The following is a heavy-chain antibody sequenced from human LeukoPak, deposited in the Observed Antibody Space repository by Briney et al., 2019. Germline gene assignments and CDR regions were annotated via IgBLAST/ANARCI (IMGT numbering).Heavy chain of an antibody. D-gene: IGHD5-24*01. V-gene: IGHV4-59*01. CDR3: ARGRWSQFSD. CDR2: IYFTGST. J-gene: IGHJ4*02. CDR1: GGSISNYY. Sequence: SETLSLTCTVSGGSISNYYWNWIRQPPGKGLEWIGYIYFTGSTNYNPSLKSRVTISLDTSKNQFSLKLSSVTAADTAIYYCARGRWSQFSDWGPGTLVTVSS.